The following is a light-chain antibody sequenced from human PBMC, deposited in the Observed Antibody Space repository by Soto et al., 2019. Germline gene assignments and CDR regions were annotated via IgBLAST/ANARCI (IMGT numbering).Light chain of an antibody. CDR2: GVN. Sequence: QSALTQPASVSGSPGQSVTISCTGTSSDVGGYNYVSWYQQHPGKAPKLVISGVNYRPSGVSARFSGSKFQNTASLTISGLQAEDEADYYCSSFRTGSVVLFGGGTQLTVL. J-gene: IGLJ3*02. V-gene: IGLV2-14*01. CDR3: SSFRTGSVVL. CDR1: SSDVGGYNY.